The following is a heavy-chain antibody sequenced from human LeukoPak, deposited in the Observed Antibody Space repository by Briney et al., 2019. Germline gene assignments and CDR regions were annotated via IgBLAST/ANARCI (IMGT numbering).Heavy chain of an antibody. D-gene: IGHD3-22*01. CDR3: ASFRYYYDSSGYSWFDP. V-gene: IGHV4-4*07. CDR1: GGSISSYY. J-gene: IGHJ5*02. CDR2: IYTSGST. Sequence: SGPTLVKPSETLSLTCTVSGGSISSYYWSWIRQPAGKGLEWIGRIYTSGSTNYNPSLKSRVTMSVDTSKNQFSLKLSSVTAADTAVYYCASFRYYYDSSGYSWFDPWGQGTLVTVSS.